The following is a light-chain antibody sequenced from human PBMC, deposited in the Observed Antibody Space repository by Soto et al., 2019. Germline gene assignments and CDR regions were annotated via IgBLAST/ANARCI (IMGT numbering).Light chain of an antibody. CDR1: QWFSGRN. Sequence: EIVLTQSPATLSLSPGERVSLSCGASQWFSGRNLAWYQQKPGQPPRLLIYSSFVRASAVPDRFRCSGSGTDFTLTITRLEPEDFAVYYCQQYGTWITFGQGTRLETK. J-gene: IGKJ5*01. CDR2: SSF. CDR3: QQYGTWIT. V-gene: IGKV3-20*01.